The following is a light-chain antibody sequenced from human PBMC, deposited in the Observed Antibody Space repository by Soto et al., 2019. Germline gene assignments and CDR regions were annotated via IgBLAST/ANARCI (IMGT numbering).Light chain of an antibody. J-gene: IGLJ2*01. V-gene: IGLV1-40*01. Sequence: QLVLTQPPSVSGAPGQRVTISCTGSSSNIGAGYDVHWSQQLPGRAPKLLIYGNTNRPSGVPDRFSGSKSGTSASLAITGLQAADEADYYCLSFDSSLSVVFGGGTKLTV. CDR3: LSFDSSLSVV. CDR2: GNT. CDR1: SSNIGAGYD.